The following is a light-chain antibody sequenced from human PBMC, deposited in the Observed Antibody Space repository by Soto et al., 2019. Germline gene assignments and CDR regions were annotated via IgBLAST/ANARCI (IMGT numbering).Light chain of an antibody. V-gene: IGLV2-14*01. CDR2: DVS. J-gene: IGLJ2*01. Sequence: QSVLTQPASVSGSPGQWITISCTGTSSDIGNFVSWYRQHPGKAPKLMIYDVSSRPSGISHRFSGSKSGRTASLSISGLQADDEADYYCCIYTGTGTGIFGGGTQLTVL. CDR1: SSDIGNF. CDR3: CIYTGTGTGI.